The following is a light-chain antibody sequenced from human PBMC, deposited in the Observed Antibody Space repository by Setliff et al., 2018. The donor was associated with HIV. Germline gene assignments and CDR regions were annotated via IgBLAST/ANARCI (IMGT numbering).Light chain of an antibody. V-gene: IGLV1-40*01. CDR3: QSYDSGLSGYV. CDR2: GNN. CDR1: SSNIGAHYD. Sequence: QSVLTQPPSVSGAPGQRVTISCTGSSSNIGAHYDVHWYQQLPGTAPKLLIYGNNNRPSGVPDRFSGSKSGTSASLAITGLQAEDEADYYCQSYDSGLSGYVFGTGTRSPS. J-gene: IGLJ1*01.